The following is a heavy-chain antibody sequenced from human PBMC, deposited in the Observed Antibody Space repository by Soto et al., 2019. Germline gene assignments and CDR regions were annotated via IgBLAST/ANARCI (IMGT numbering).Heavy chain of an antibody. V-gene: IGHV3-33*01. J-gene: IGHJ3*01. Sequence: QVQLVESGGGVFQPGTSLRLSCAASGFTFRQYGMHWVRQAPGKGLEWVAVIFYDGTEQYYADSVKGRFAISRDNPGNRVYLQRNSLRAEDTGVYYCGRGWGSLVHLSGVDFWGQGTTVVVSS. CDR1: GFTFRQYG. CDR2: IFYDGTEQ. D-gene: IGHD6-19*01. CDR3: GRGWGSLVHLSGVDF.